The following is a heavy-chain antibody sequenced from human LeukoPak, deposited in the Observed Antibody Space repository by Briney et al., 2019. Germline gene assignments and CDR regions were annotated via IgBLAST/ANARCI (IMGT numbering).Heavy chain of an antibody. Sequence: GGSLRLSCAASGFTFSSYAMSWVRQAPGKGLEWVSAISGSGGSTYYADSVKGRFTISRDNSKNTLYLQMNSLRAEDTAVYYCAKDPGRPQLWTPLSTYWGQGTLVTVSS. J-gene: IGHJ4*02. CDR1: GFTFSSYA. CDR2: ISGSGGST. CDR3: AKDPGRPQLWTPLSTY. V-gene: IGHV3-23*01. D-gene: IGHD5-18*01.